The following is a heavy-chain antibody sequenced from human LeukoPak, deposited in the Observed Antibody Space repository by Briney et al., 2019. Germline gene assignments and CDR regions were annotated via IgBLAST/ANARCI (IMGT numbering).Heavy chain of an antibody. J-gene: IGHJ5*02. CDR3: ARDRVGGYTYGGNWFDP. V-gene: IGHV1-2*02. CDR1: GYTVTDFY. Sequence: ASVKVSCKASGYTVTDFYLHWLRQAPGQWLEFMGWIHPHSGATCYAPAFEGRVTMTTDTSTSTVYMELRSLRSDDTAVYYCARDRVGGYTYGGNWFDPWGQGTLVTVSS. CDR2: IHPHSGAT. D-gene: IGHD5-18*01.